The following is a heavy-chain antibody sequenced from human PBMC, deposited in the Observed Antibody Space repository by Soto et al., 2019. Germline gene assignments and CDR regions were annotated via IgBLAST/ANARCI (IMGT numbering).Heavy chain of an antibody. CDR1: GYTFTNYA. D-gene: IGHD6-13*01. CDR2: VNTYNGNP. V-gene: IGHV1-18*01. CDR3: ARDSQYSTSWQRFDS. J-gene: IGHJ4*02. Sequence: QVQLVQSGVEVKKPGASVKVSCKASGYTFTNYAISWVRQAPGRGLEWMGWVNTYNGNPNYAQIFQGRITMTTDTSTGTACMELRSLKSDDSAVYYCARDSQYSTSWQRFDSWGQGTLVTVSP.